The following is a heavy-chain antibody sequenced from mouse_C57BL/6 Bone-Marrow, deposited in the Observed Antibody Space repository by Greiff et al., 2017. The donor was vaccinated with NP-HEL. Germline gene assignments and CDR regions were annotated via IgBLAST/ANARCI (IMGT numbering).Heavy chain of an antibody. CDR1: GYTFTDYY. J-gene: IGHJ2*01. V-gene: IGHV1-75*01. Sequence: QVQLQQSGPELVKPGASVKISCKASGYTFTDYYINWVKQRPGQGLEWIGWIFPGSGSTYYNEKFKGKATLTVDKSSSTAYMWLSSLTSEDSAVYFCARTGTPYFDYWGQGTTLTVSS. D-gene: IGHD4-1*01. CDR3: ARTGTPYFDY. CDR2: IFPGSGST.